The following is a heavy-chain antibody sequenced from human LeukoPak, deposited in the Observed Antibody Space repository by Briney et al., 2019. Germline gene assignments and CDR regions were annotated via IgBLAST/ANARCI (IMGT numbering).Heavy chain of an antibody. CDR2: MNPNSGAT. CDR1: GYTFTSYD. CDR3: AREGDTAMDVNWFDP. V-gene: IGHV1-2*02. D-gene: IGHD5-18*01. J-gene: IGHJ5*02. Sequence: ASVKVSCKASGYTFTSYDINWVRQATGQGLEWMGWMNPNSGATNYAQKFQGRVTMTRDTSISTAYMELSRLRSDDTAVYYCAREGDTAMDVNWFDPWGQGTLVTVSS.